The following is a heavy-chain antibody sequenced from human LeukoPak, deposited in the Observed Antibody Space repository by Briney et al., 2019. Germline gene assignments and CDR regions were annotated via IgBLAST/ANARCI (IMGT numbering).Heavy chain of an antibody. Sequence: PPETPSLTCTVSGGSISSYYWSWIRQPAGKGLEWIGRIDTSGSTNYNPSLKSRVTISVDKSKNQFSLKLSSVTAADTAVYYCVHYYESSGRGYWGQVILVTVSS. V-gene: IGHV4-4*07. J-gene: IGHJ4*02. CDR2: IDTSGST. D-gene: IGHD3-22*01. CDR1: GGSISSYY. CDR3: VHYYESSGRGY.